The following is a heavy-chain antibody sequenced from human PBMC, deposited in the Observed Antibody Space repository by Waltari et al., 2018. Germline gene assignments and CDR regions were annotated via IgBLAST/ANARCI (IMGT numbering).Heavy chain of an antibody. J-gene: IGHJ5*02. V-gene: IGHV3-74*01. CDR1: DFIFSGYW. CDR3: ARDKDFYATGSPLDL. CDR2: INGDGTST. D-gene: IGHD3-10*01. Sequence: EVQLVESGGGLVEPGESLRLSCLASDFIFSGYWNNWVRQVPGKGLMWVARINGDGTSTYYADFAKGRFTVSRDNANSTLNLQMSRLKVEDTGLYYCARDKDFYATGSPLDLWGHGTQVTVSS.